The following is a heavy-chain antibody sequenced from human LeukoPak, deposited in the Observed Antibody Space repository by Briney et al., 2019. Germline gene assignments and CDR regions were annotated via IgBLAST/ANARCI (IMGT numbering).Heavy chain of an antibody. CDR3: ARGARPYGSGNYYTEYYSDY. CDR2: ISSSGSTI. D-gene: IGHD3-10*01. CDR1: GFTFSSYE. J-gene: IGHJ4*02. V-gene: IGHV3-48*03. Sequence: GGSLRLSCAASGFTFSSYEMNWVRRAPGKGLEWVSYISSSGSTIYYADSVKGRFTISRDNAKNSLYLQMNSLRAEDTAVYYCARGARPYGSGNYYTEYYSDYWGQGTLVAVSS.